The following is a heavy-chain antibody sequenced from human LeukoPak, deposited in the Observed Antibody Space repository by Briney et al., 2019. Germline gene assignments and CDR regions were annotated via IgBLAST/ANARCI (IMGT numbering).Heavy chain of an antibody. CDR1: GGSISSYY. CDR2: IYYSGST. D-gene: IGHD6-19*01. CDR3: AREGPHSSGWYFWFDP. V-gene: IGHV4-59*01. Sequence: SETLSLTCTVSGGSISSYYWSWIRQPPGKGLEWIGYIYYSGSTNYNPSLKSRVTISVDTSKNQFSLKLSPVTAADTAVYYCAREGPHSSGWYFWFDPWGQGTLVTVSS. J-gene: IGHJ5*02.